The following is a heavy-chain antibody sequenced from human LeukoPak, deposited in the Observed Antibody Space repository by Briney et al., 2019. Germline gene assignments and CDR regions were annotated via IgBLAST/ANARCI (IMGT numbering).Heavy chain of an antibody. D-gene: IGHD3-3*01. V-gene: IGHV1-8*01. J-gene: IGHJ4*02. Sequence: ASVKVSCKASGYTFTSYDINWVRQATGQGLEWMGWMNPNSGNTGYAQKFQGRVTMTRNTSISTAYMELGSLRSEDTAVYYCARVYDFWSGYRPLRYWGQGTLVTVSS. CDR2: MNPNSGNT. CDR1: GYTFTSYD. CDR3: ARVYDFWSGYRPLRY.